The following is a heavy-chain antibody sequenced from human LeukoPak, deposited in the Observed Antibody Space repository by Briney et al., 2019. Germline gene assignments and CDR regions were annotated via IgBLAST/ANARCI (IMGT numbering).Heavy chain of an antibody. CDR1: GYTFTSYY. V-gene: IGHV1-46*01. Sequence: ASVKVSCKASGYTFTSYYMHWVRQAPGQGLEWMGIINPSGGSTSYAQKLQGRVTMTTDTSTSTAYMEPRSLRSDDTAVYYCAIAAAGERDDYWGQGTLVTVSS. CDR2: INPSGGST. D-gene: IGHD6-13*01. CDR3: AIAAAGERDDY. J-gene: IGHJ4*02.